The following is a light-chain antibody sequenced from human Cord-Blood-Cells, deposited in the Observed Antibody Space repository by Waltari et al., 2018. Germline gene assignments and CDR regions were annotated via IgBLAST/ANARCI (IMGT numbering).Light chain of an antibody. Sequence: QSALTQPASVSGSPGQSITISCTGTSSDVGSYNLVSWYQQHPGKAPKLMIYEGSKRPSGVSNRSSVSKSGNTASLTISGLQAEDEADYYCCSYAGSSTWVVGGGAKLPVL. V-gene: IGLV2-23*01. CDR2: EGS. CDR3: CSYAGSSTWV. CDR1: SSDVGSYNL. J-gene: IGLJ3*02.